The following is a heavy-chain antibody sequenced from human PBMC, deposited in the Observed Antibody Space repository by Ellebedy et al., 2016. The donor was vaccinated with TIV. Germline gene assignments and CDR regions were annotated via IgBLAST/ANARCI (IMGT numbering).Heavy chain of an antibody. CDR3: ARNSNYYDSGFDI. CDR1: GFTFSSEW. D-gene: IGHD3-22*01. J-gene: IGHJ3*02. CDR2: INQDGSGK. Sequence: PGGSLRLSCAASGFTFSSEWMSWVRQAPGKGLEWVANINQDGSGKYYVDSVKGRFTISRDNAKNSLSLQMNSLRAEDTAVYYCARNSNYYDSGFDIWGQGTMVSVSS. V-gene: IGHV3-7*01.